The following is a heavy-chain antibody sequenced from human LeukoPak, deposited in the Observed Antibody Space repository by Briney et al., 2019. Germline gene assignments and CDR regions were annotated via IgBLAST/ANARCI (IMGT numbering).Heavy chain of an antibody. CDR1: GGTFSSYA. Sequence: GASVKVSCKASGGTFSSYAISWVRQAPGQGLEWMGRIIPILGIANYAQKFQGRVTITADKSTSTAYMELSSLRSEDTAVYYCARNAAPAAIDWFDPWGQGTLVTVSS. D-gene: IGHD2-2*01. J-gene: IGHJ5*02. V-gene: IGHV1-69*04. CDR2: IIPILGIA. CDR3: ARNAAPAAIDWFDP.